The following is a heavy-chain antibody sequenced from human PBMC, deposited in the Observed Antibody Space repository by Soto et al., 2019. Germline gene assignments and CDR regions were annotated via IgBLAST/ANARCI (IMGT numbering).Heavy chain of an antibody. D-gene: IGHD6-13*01. CDR2: IYYNGNT. V-gene: IGHV4-39*01. CDR1: SGSISGTSYY. CDR3: ARLRRYSSSWYSIGPSYGMDV. J-gene: IGHJ6*02. Sequence: SETLSLTCTVSSGSISGTSYYWGWIRQPPGKGLEWIGNIYYNGNTYYNPSLKSRVTISVDTSKNQFSLKLSSVTAADTAVYYCARLRRYSSSWYSIGPSYGMDVWGQGTTVTVS.